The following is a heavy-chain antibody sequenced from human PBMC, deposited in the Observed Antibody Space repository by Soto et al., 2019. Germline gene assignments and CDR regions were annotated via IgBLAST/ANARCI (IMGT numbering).Heavy chain of an antibody. D-gene: IGHD2-2*02. Sequence: PSETLSLTCTVSGDSVSNYYWSWIRQPPGKGLEWIGYIYYSGSTNYNPSLKSRVTISVDTSKNQFSLKLSSVTAADTAVYYCAREDCSSTSCYNDWFDPWGQGTLVTVSS. V-gene: IGHV4-59*02. CDR2: IYYSGST. J-gene: IGHJ5*02. CDR1: GDSVSNYY. CDR3: AREDCSSTSCYNDWFDP.